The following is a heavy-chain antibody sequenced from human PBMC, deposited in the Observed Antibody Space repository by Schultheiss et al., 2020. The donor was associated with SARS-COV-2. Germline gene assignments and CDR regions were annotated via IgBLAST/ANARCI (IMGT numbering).Heavy chain of an antibody. J-gene: IGHJ5*02. CDR1: GGSISSYY. V-gene: IGHV4-59*01. Sequence: SETLSLTCTVSGGSISSYYWSWIRQPPGKGLEWIGYIYYSGSTNYNPSLKSRVTISLDTSKNQFSLKLSSVTAADTAVYYCARGGPYGDYVGWFDPWGQGTLVTVSS. D-gene: IGHD4-17*01. CDR3: ARGGPYGDYVGWFDP. CDR2: IYYSGST.